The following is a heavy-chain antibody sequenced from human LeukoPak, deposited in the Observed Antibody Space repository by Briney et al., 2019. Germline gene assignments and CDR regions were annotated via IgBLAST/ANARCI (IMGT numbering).Heavy chain of an antibody. CDR2: IYYSGST. CDR3: ARHEYFVNY. D-gene: IGHD2/OR15-2a*01. V-gene: IGHV4-39*01. J-gene: IGHJ4*02. Sequence: SETLYLTCIVSGGSISSSSYYWGWIRQPPGKGLEWIASIYYSGSTYYNPSLKGRVTISVDTSKNQFSLNLSSVTATDTAMYYCARHEYFVNYWGQGTLVTVSS. CDR1: GGSISSSSYY.